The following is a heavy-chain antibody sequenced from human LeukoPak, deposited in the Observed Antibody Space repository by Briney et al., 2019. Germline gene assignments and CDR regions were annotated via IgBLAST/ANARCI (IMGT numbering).Heavy chain of an antibody. J-gene: IGHJ5*02. D-gene: IGHD2-15*01. CDR1: GGSINNYY. CDR3: ARGYCSGGSCYGP. CDR2: IYYTGST. V-gene: IGHV4-59*08. Sequence: SETLSLTCTVSGGSINNYYWSWVRQPPGAGLEWLAYIYYTGSTNYNPSLKTRLTISVDTSKNQFSLRLNSVTAADTAVYYCARGYCSGGSCYGPWGQGTLVTVSS.